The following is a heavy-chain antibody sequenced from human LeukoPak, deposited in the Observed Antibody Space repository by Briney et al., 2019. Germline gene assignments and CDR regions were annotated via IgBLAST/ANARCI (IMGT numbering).Heavy chain of an antibody. Sequence: GGSLRLSCAASGFTFSSYSMNWVRQAPGKGLEWVSSISSSSSYIYYADSVKGRFTISRDNSKNTLYLQMNSLRAEDTAVYYCAKGYSAGYYYYYMDVWGKGTTVTISS. V-gene: IGHV3-21*04. CDR3: AKGYSAGYYYYYMDV. CDR2: ISSSSSYI. D-gene: IGHD1-1*01. CDR1: GFTFSSYS. J-gene: IGHJ6*03.